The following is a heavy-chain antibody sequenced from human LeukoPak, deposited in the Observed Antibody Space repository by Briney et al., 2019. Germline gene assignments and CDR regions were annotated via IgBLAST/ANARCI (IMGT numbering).Heavy chain of an antibody. V-gene: IGHV1-2*02. J-gene: IGHJ4*02. Sequence: ASVKVSCKASGYTFTGYYMDWVRQAPGQGLEWMGWINPNSGGTNYAQKFQGRVTMTRDTSISTAYMELRSLRSDDTAVYYCARWVDILTGYSKYYFDYWGQGTLVTVSS. D-gene: IGHD3-9*01. CDR1: GYTFTGYY. CDR3: ARWVDILTGYSKYYFDY. CDR2: INPNSGGT.